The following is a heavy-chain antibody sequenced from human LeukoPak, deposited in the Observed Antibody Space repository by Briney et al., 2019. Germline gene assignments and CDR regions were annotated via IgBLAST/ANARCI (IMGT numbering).Heavy chain of an antibody. CDR1: GFTFSDYY. J-gene: IGHJ4*02. D-gene: IGHD1-14*01. Sequence: GGSLRLSCAASGFTFSDYYMSWIRQAPGKGLEWISYISSSGNTIYYADSVKGRFTISRDNAKNSLYLQMSSLRAEDTAVYYCARDPETAADFDFWGQGTLVTVSS. V-gene: IGHV3-11*04. CDR3: ARDPETAADFDF. CDR2: ISSSGNTI.